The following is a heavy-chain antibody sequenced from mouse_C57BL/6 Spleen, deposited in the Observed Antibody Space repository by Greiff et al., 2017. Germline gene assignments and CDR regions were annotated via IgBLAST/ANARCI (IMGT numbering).Heavy chain of an antibody. J-gene: IGHJ4*01. CDR3: ARSTRLSHYYAMDY. CDR2: IDPSDSET. CDR1: GYTFTSYW. Sequence: QVQLQQPGAELVRPGSSVKLSCKASGYTFTSYWMHWVKQRPIQGLEWIGNIDPSDSETHYNQKFKDKATLTVDKSSSTAYMQLSSLTSEDSAVYYCARSTRLSHYYAMDYWGQGTSVTVSS. V-gene: IGHV1-52*01. D-gene: IGHD2-4*01.